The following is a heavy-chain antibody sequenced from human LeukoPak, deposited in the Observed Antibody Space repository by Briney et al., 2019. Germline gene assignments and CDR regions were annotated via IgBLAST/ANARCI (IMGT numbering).Heavy chain of an antibody. D-gene: IGHD1-26*01. Sequence: SVKVSCKASGGTFSSYAISWVRQAPGQGLEWMGGIIPIFGTANYAQKFQGRVTITTDESTSTAYMELSSLRSEDTAVYYCARVEVGELAPLGAFDIWGQGTMVTVSS. J-gene: IGHJ3*02. CDR1: GGTFSSYA. V-gene: IGHV1-69*05. CDR3: ARVEVGELAPLGAFDI. CDR2: IIPIFGTA.